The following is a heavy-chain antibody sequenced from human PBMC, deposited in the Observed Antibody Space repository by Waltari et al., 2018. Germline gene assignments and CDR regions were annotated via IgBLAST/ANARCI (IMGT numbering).Heavy chain of an antibody. V-gene: IGHV3-23*01. Sequence: EVQLLGSGGGLVQPGGSLRLSCAASGFTFTSNAISWVRRAPGKGLEWVSSISANGVSTYYADSLKGRFTISRDNSKNTLYVQMNSLRAEDTAVYYCAKVPGAGYSSSWYPYYFDYWGQGTLVTVSS. J-gene: IGHJ4*02. CDR2: ISANGVST. CDR1: GFTFTSNA. CDR3: AKVPGAGYSSSWYPYYFDY. D-gene: IGHD6-13*01.